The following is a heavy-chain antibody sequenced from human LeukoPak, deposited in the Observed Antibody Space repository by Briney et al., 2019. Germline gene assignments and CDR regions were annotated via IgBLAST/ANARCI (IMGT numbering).Heavy chain of an antibody. CDR2: ISISGNTI. J-gene: IGHJ4*02. CDR1: GFTFSSYE. CDR3: ARGLGRGSSTLDY. V-gene: IGHV3-48*03. Sequence: PGGSLRLSCAASGFTFSSYEMNWVRQAPGKGLEWVSYISISGNTIYYADSVKGRFTISRDNAKNSLYLQMNSLRAEDTAVYYCARGLGRGSSTLDYWGQGTLVTVSS. D-gene: IGHD3-16*01.